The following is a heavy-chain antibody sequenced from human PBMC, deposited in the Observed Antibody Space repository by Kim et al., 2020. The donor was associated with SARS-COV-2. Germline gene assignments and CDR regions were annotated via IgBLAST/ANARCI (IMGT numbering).Heavy chain of an antibody. CDR1: GFTFSSYG. J-gene: IGHJ6*02. Sequence: GGSLRLSCAASGFTFSSYGMHWVRQAPGKGLEWVAVISYDGSNKYYADSVKGRFTISRDNSKNTLYLQMNSLRAEDTAVYYCAKDHFDSSSYNYYYYGMDVWGQGTTVTVSS. D-gene: IGHD6-13*01. V-gene: IGHV3-30*18. CDR2: ISYDGSNK. CDR3: AKDHFDSSSYNYYYYGMDV.